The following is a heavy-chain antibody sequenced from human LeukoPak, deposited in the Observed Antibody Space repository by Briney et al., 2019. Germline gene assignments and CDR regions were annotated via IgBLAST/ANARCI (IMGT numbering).Heavy chain of an antibody. CDR1: GGSFSGYY. CDR3: ARDKSHCSGGSCYYYGMDV. CDR2: INHSGST. Sequence: PSETLSLTCAVYGGSFSGYYWSWIRQPPGKGLEWIGEINHSGSTNYNPSLKSRVTISVDRSKNQFSLKLSSVTAADTAVYYCARDKSHCSGGSCYYYGMDVWGQGTTVTVSS. J-gene: IGHJ6*02. D-gene: IGHD2-15*01. V-gene: IGHV4-34*01.